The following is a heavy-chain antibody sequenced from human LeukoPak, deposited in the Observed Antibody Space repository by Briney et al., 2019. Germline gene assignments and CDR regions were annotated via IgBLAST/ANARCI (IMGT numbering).Heavy chain of an antibody. D-gene: IGHD3-10*01. J-gene: IGHJ6*03. CDR2: INHSGST. CDR1: GGSFSGYY. Sequence: SETLSLTCAVYGGSFSGYYWSWIRQPPGKGLEWIGEINHSGSTNYNPSLKSRVTISVDTSKNQFSLKLSSVTAADTAVYYCARGRLWFGAQEIYYMDVWGKGTTVTVSS. V-gene: IGHV4-34*01. CDR3: ARGRLWFGAQEIYYMDV.